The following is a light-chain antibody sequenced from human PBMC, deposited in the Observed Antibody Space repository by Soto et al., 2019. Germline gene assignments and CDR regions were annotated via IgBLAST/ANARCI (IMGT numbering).Light chain of an antibody. V-gene: IGLV2-8*01. CDR3: SSYAGSNHLNV. J-gene: IGLJ1*01. Sequence: QSALTQPPSASGSPGQSVTISCTGTSSDVGGYNYVSWYQQHPGKAPKLMIYEVSKRPSGVPDRFSGSKSGNTASLTVSGLQAEDEADYYCSSYAGSNHLNVFGTGTKSPS. CDR1: SSDVGGYNY. CDR2: EVS.